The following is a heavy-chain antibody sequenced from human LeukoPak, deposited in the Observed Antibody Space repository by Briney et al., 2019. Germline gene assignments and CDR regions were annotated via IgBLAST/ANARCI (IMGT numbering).Heavy chain of an antibody. Sequence: GGSLRLSCATSGFTFSDYNMNWVRQVPGKGLESVSYMSRSGNIIYYADSVKGRFTISRDNAKNSLYLQMNSLRVEDTGVYYCARDVYYGSGSPRLDYWGQGTLVSVSS. V-gene: IGHV3-48*01. CDR1: GFTFSDYN. CDR3: ARDVYYGSGSPRLDY. D-gene: IGHD3-10*01. CDR2: MSRSGNII. J-gene: IGHJ4*02.